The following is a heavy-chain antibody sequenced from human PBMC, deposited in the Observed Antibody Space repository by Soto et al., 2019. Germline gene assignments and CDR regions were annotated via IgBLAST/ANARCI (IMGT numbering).Heavy chain of an antibody. V-gene: IGHV4-4*07. CDR3: ARVGCSSTSCHYDREGYFDY. CDR2: IYTSGST. CDR1: GGSISSYY. Sequence: QVQLQESGPGLVKPSETLSLTCTVSGGSISSYYWSWVRQPAGKGLEWIGRIYTSGSTNYNPSLKCRLTMSVDTAKNQFSLKLSSETAADTAVYYCARVGCSSTSCHYDREGYFDYWGHGTLVTVSS. J-gene: IGHJ4*01. D-gene: IGHD2-2*01.